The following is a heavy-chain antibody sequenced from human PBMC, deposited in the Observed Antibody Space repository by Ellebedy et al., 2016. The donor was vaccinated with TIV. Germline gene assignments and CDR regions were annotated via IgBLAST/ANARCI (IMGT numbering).Heavy chain of an antibody. CDR3: ARDGVTKTGTTYGMDV. D-gene: IGHD1-7*01. V-gene: IGHV1-18*01. Sequence: AASVKVSCKASGYTFTSYGISWVRQAPGQGLEWMGWISAYNGNTNYAQKLQGRVTMTTDTSTSTAYMELRSLRSDDTAVYYCARDGVTKTGTTYGMDVWGQGTTVTVSS. CDR1: GYTFTSYG. J-gene: IGHJ6*02. CDR2: ISAYNGNT.